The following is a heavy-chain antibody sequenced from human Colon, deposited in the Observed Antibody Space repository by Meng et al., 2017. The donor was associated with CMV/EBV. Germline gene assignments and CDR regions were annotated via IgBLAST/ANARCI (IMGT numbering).Heavy chain of an antibody. CDR3: ARDKGFLGGTFDY. V-gene: IGHV3-11*01. CDR1: GFTFSDYY. J-gene: IGHJ4*02. CDR2: ITSSGSLK. D-gene: IGHD1-26*01. Sequence: GESLKISCEVSGFTFSDYYMSWVRQAPGKGLEWISYITSSGSLKYYADSMKGRFTVSRDNAKNSLFLQMNSLRAEDTALYYCARDKGFLGGTFDYWGQGTPVTVSS.